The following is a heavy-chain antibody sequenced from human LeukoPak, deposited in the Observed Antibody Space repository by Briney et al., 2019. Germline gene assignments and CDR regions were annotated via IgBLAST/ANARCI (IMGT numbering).Heavy chain of an antibody. CDR2: FSAYNGNT. CDR1: GYTFTSYG. V-gene: IGHV1-18*04. CDR3: ARRYYDILTGYYPASRERYFDY. Sequence: ASVKVSCKASGYTFTSYGISWVRQAAGQGVEWMGWFSAYNGNTNYAQKLQGRVTMTTDTSTSTAYMELRSLRSDDTAVYYCARRYYDILTGYYPASRERYFDYWDQGTLVTVSS. J-gene: IGHJ4*02. D-gene: IGHD3-9*01.